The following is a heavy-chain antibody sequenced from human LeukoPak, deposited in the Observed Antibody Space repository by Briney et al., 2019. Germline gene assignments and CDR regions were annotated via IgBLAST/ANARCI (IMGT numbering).Heavy chain of an antibody. CDR2: INSDGTST. CDR1: GFPFSSYW. J-gene: IGHJ4*02. D-gene: IGHD6-13*01. CDR3: ASGSPGYSSSWSNY. V-gene: IGHV3-74*01. Sequence: LGGSLRLSCAASGFPFSSYWMHWVRQAPGKGLVWVSRINSDGTSTSYADSVKGRFTISRDSAKNTLSLQMNSLRAEDTAMYYCASGSPGYSSSWSNYWGQGTLVTVSS.